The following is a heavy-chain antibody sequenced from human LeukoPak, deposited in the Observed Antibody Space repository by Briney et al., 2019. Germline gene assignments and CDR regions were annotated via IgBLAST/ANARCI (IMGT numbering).Heavy chain of an antibody. D-gene: IGHD2-15*01. CDR3: ARANRYCSGGSCYYYYYYYGMDV. V-gene: IGHV3-30-3*01. Sequence: GRSLRLSCAASGFTFSSYAMHWVRQAPGKGLEWVAVISYDGSNKYYADSVKGRFTISRDNSKNTLYLQMNSLRAEDTAVYYCARANRYCSGGSCYYYYYYYGMDVWGQGTTVTVSS. CDR2: ISYDGSNK. J-gene: IGHJ6*02. CDR1: GFTFSSYA.